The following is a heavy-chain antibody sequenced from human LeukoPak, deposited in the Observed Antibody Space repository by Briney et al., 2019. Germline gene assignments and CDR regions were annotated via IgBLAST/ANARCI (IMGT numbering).Heavy chain of an antibody. D-gene: IGHD3-10*01. J-gene: IGHJ6*01. Sequence: AGTLSLTCAVYGGSLCGYYWSWIRQPPGKGVEWIGEINHSGSTNYNPSLKSRVTISVDTSKNQFSLKLSSVKAADTAVYYCARSQAVVGGTTKGGMDVWGKGTKVSVSS. CDR3: ARSQAVVGGTTKGGMDV. CDR1: GGSLCGYY. CDR2: INHSGST. V-gene: IGHV4-34*01.